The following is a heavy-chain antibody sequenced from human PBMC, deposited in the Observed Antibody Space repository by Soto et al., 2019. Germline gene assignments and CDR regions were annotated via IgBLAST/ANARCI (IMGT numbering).Heavy chain of an antibody. Sequence: GASVKVSCKASGGTFSTVGISWVRQAPGQGLEWMGGIIPFFGTARYSQKFEDRITITADESTNTVYMDLRSLTSEDTAIYYCAKSAPMDAGDKYYYDFWGQGALVTVPQ. CDR2: IIPFFGTA. CDR1: GGTFSTVG. J-gene: IGHJ4*02. D-gene: IGHD4-17*01. CDR3: AKSAPMDAGDKYYYDF. V-gene: IGHV1-69*13.